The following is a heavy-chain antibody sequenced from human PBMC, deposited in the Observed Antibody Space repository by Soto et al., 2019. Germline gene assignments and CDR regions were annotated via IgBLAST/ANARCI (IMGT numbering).Heavy chain of an antibody. CDR3: AKDGYSITRNKPLDY. J-gene: IGHJ4*02. V-gene: IGHV3-23*01. CDR2: ISVSGGST. Sequence: WGSLRLSCAASRFTFISYAIFWGRHSPLKGLEWVSSISVSGGSTYYADSVKGRFTISRDNSKNTLYLQMNSLRAEDTAVYYCAKDGYSITRNKPLDYWGQGTLVTVSS. CDR1: RFTFISYA. D-gene: IGHD2-2*01.